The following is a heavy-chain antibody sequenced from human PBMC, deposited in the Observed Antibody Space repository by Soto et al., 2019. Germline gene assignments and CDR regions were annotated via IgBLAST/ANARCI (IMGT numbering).Heavy chain of an antibody. V-gene: IGHV3-33*01. CDR3: ARGVVDIVATYYFDY. J-gene: IGHJ4*02. CDR2: IWYDGSNK. CDR1: GFTFSSYG. D-gene: IGHD5-12*01. Sequence: PGGTLRLSCAASGFTFSSYGMPWARQAPGKGLEWVAVIWYDGSNKYYADSVKGRFTISRDNSKNTLYLQMNSLRAEDTAVYYCARGVVDIVATYYFDYWGQGT.